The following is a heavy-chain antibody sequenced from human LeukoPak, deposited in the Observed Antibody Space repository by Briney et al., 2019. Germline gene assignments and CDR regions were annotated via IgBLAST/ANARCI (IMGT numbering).Heavy chain of an antibody. Sequence: SVKVSCKASGGTFSSYAISWVRQAPGQGLEWMGRIIPILGIANYAQKFQGRVTITADKSTSTAYMKLSSLRSEDTAVYYCARAVGDYVLNWFDPWGQGTLVTVSS. CDR1: GGTFSSYA. V-gene: IGHV1-69*04. CDR3: ARAVGDYVLNWFDP. D-gene: IGHD4-17*01. CDR2: IIPILGIA. J-gene: IGHJ5*02.